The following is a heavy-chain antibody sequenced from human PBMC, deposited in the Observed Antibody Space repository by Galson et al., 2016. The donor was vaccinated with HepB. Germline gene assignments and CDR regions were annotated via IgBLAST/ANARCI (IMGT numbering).Heavy chain of an antibody. CDR3: ARVLNYYESGGYGY. CDR1: GGSFSGFS. D-gene: IGHD3-10*01. J-gene: IGHJ4*02. CDR2: INHSGNT. Sequence: SETLSLTCAFYGGSFSGFSWNWIRQPPGKGLEWIGEINHSGNTNYNPSLKSRLIISVDTSKNQFSLKLGSVTAADTAVYYCARVLNYYESGGYGYWSQGTLVTVSS. V-gene: IGHV4-34*01.